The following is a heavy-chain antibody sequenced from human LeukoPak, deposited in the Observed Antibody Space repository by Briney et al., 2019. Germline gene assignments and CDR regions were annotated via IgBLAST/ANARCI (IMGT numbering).Heavy chain of an antibody. CDR1: GFAFHAFD. D-gene: IGHD1-26*01. CDR2: INSDGGKT. CDR3: ATWAFHHGLDV. J-gene: IGHJ6*02. Sequence: PGGSLRLSCAASGFAFHAFDMYWVRQAPGKGLEWVSRINSDGGKTYYADSVRGRFTISRDNSKNSLYLQMNSLRTDDAALYYWATWAFHHGLDVWGQGTTVTVSS. V-gene: IGHV3-43*02.